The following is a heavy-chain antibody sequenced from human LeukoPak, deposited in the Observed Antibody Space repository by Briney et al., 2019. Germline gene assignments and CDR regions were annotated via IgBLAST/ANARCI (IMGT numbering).Heavy chain of an antibody. CDR2: ISGSGDYT. D-gene: IGHD2-2*02. CDR3: AKLYSRSFDY. Sequence: GGTLRLSCAASQFTFSTYGMSWVRQAPGKGLEWVSAISGSGDYTFYAASVKGRFTISRDNSKNTLYLQMNSLSGEDTAVYYCAKLYSRSFDYWGQGTLVTVSS. J-gene: IGHJ4*02. CDR1: QFTFSTYG. V-gene: IGHV3-23*01.